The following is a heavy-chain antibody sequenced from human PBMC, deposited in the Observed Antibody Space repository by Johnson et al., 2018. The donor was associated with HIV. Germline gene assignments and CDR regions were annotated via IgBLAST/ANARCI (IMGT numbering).Heavy chain of an antibody. CDR1: GFTFNDYG. CDR3: ARVPDYGDYGDAFDI. CDR2: INWNGGST. V-gene: IGHV3-20*04. D-gene: IGHD4-17*01. Sequence: VQLVESGGGLVKPGGSLRLSCAASGFTFNDYGMSWVRQAPGKGLEWVSGINWNGGSTGYADSVKGRFTISRDNSKNTLYLQMKSLRAEDTAVYYCARVPDYGDYGDAFDIWGQGTMVTVSS. J-gene: IGHJ3*02.